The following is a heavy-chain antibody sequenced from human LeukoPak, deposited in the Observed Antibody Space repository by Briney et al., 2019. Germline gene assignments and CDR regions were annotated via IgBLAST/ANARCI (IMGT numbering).Heavy chain of an antibody. V-gene: IGHV3-23*01. Sequence: PGGSLRLSCAASGFTFSSYGMSWVRQAPGKGLEWVSAISGSGGSTYYADSVKGRFTISRDNSKNTLYLQMNSLRAEDTAVYYCAKVGYCSSTSRNDAFDIWGQGTMVTVSS. CDR2: ISGSGGST. CDR1: GFTFSSYG. J-gene: IGHJ3*02. CDR3: AKVGYCSSTSRNDAFDI. D-gene: IGHD2-2*01.